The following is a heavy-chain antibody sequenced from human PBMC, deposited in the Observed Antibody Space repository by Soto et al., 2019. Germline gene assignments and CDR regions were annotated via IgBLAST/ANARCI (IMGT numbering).Heavy chain of an antibody. D-gene: IGHD1-26*01. CDR3: AKGQGVGAPTPFDY. CDR1: GFTFSSYG. CDR2: ISYDGSNK. V-gene: IGHV3-30*18. J-gene: IGHJ4*02. Sequence: VQLVESGGGVVQPGRSLRLSCAASGFTFSSYGMHWVRQAPGKGLEWVAVISYDGSNKYYADSVKGRFTISRDNSKNTLYLQMNSLRAEDTAVYYCAKGQGVGAPTPFDYWGQGTLVTVSS.